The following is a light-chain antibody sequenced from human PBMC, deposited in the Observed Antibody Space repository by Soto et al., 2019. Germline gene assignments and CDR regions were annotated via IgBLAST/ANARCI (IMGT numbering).Light chain of an antibody. J-gene: IGLJ2*01. CDR1: GSNIGNNY. CDR3: GAWDSRLNAVL. CDR2: ENN. Sequence: QSVLTQPPSVSAAPGQKVTISCSGSGSNIGNNYVSWYQQLPGTAPQLLIYENNKRPSGIPDRFSGSKSGTSATLGITGLQTGDEADYYCGAWDSRLNAVLFGGGTKVTVL. V-gene: IGLV1-51*02.